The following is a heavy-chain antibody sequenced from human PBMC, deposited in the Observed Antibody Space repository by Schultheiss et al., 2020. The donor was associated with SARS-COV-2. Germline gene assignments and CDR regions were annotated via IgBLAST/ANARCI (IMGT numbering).Heavy chain of an antibody. D-gene: IGHD6-6*01. Sequence: GGSLRLSCAASGFTFSSYAMSWVRQAPGKGLEWVSAISGSGGSTSYAQKFQGRVTMTRDTSTSTVYMELSSLRSEDTAVYYCARGEEPYSSSHPFDYWGQGTLVTVSS. CDR1: GFTFSSYA. J-gene: IGHJ4*02. CDR3: ARGEEPYSSSHPFDY. CDR2: ISGSGGST. V-gene: IGHV3-23*01.